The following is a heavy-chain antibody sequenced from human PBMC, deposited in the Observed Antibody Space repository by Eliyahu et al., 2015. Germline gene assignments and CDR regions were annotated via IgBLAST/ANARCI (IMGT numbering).Heavy chain of an antibody. CDR2: IYPGDSDA. V-gene: IGHV5-51*01. CDR3: ARNIVLRGMDV. CDR1: GFSFTSYY. D-gene: IGHD5-12*01. Sequence: EVQLVQSGAEVKRPGESLKISCKGSGFSFTSYYIAWVRQMPGKGLEWMGIIYPGDSDAKYSPSFRGQVTISADKSISTAYLQWSSLKASDTAMYYCARNIVLRGMDVWGQGTTVTVSS. J-gene: IGHJ6*02.